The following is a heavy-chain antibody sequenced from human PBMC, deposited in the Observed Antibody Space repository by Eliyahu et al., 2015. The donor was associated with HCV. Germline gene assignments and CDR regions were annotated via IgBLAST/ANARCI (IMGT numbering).Heavy chain of an antibody. CDR3: ARGVAGFPFDY. CDR2: INHSGST. D-gene: IGHD6-19*01. CDR1: GGSFSGYY. J-gene: IGHJ4*02. Sequence: QVQLQQWGAGLLKPSETLSLTCAVYGGSFSGYYWSWIRQPPGKGLEWIGEINHSGSTNYNPSLKSRVTISVDTSKNQFSLKLSSVTAADTAVYYCARGVAGFPFDYWGQGTLVTVSS. V-gene: IGHV4-34*01.